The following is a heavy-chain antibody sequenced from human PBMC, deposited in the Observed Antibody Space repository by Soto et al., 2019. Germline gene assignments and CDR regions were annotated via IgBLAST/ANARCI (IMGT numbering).Heavy chain of an antibody. CDR3: AREPPGYYDILTGYSVFYGMDV. V-gene: IGHV1-18*01. D-gene: IGHD3-9*01. CDR2: ISAYNGNT. Sequence: QVQLVQSGAEVKKPGASVKVSCKASGYTFTSYGISWVRQAPGQGLEWMGWISAYNGNTNYAQKLQGRVTMTTDTSTSTAYMELRSLRSDDTAVYYCAREPPGYYDILTGYSVFYGMDVWGQGTTVTVSS. CDR1: GYTFTSYG. J-gene: IGHJ6*02.